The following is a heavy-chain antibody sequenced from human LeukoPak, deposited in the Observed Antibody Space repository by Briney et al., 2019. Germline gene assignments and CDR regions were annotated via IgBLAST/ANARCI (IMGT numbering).Heavy chain of an antibody. CDR2: IRYDGSNK. CDR1: GFTFSSYG. J-gene: IGHJ4*02. D-gene: IGHD5-12*01. CDR3: AKDLREYSGYPLDY. V-gene: IGHV3-30*02. Sequence: GGSLRLSCAASGFTFSSYGMHWVRQAPGKGLEWVAFIRYDGSNKYYADSVKGRFTISRDNSKNTLYLQMNSLRAEDTAVYYCAKDLREYSGYPLDYWGKETLVTVSS.